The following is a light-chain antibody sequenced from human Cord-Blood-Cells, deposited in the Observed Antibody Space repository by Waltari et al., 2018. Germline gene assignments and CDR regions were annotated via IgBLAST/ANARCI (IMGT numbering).Light chain of an antibody. Sequence: SYELTQPPSVSVSLGQMARITCSGEALPKKYAYWYQQKPGQFPVLVIYKDSERPSGIPERFSCSSSGTIVTLTISGVQAEDEADYYCLSADSSGTHVVFGGGTKLTVL. CDR1: ALPKKY. CDR3: LSADSSGTHVV. J-gene: IGLJ2*01. V-gene: IGLV3-16*01. CDR2: KDS.